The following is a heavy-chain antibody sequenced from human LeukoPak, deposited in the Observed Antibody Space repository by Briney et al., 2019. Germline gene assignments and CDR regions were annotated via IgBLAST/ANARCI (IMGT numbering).Heavy chain of an antibody. D-gene: IGHD5-18*01. Sequence: ASVKVSCKASGYTFTGYYMHWVRQAPGQGLEWMGWINPNSGGTNYAQKFQGRVTMTRDTSISTAYMELSRLRSDDTAVYYCAILVDTAMVSLFDYWGQGTLVTVSS. V-gene: IGHV1-2*02. CDR2: INPNSGGT. CDR3: AILVDTAMVSLFDY. J-gene: IGHJ4*02. CDR1: GYTFTGYY.